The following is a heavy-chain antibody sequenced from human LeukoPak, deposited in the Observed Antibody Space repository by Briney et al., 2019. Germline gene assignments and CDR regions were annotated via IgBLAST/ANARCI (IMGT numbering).Heavy chain of an antibody. CDR2: ISAYNGNT. V-gene: IGHV1-18*01. CDR1: GYSFATYG. J-gene: IGHJ4*02. Sequence: ASVKVSCKASGYSFATYGISWVRQAPGQGLEWMGWISAYNGNTNYAQKLQGRVTMTTDTSTSTAYMELRSLRSDDTAVYYCARSIAAAAAFDYWGQGTLVTVSS. CDR3: ARSIAAAAAFDY. D-gene: IGHD6-13*01.